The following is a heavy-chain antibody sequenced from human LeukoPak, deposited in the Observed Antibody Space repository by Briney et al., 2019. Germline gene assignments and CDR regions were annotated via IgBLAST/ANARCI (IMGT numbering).Heavy chain of an antibody. CDR3: ARDYGNIAAAGPVDY. D-gene: IGHD6-13*01. CDR2: ISSSSSYI. CDR1: GFTFGSYS. Sequence: GGSLRLSCAASGFTFGSYSMNWVRQAPGKGLEWVSSISSSSSYIYYADSVKGRFTISRDNAKNSLYLQMNSLRAEDTAVYYCARDYGNIAAAGPVDYWGQGTLVTVSS. V-gene: IGHV3-21*01. J-gene: IGHJ4*02.